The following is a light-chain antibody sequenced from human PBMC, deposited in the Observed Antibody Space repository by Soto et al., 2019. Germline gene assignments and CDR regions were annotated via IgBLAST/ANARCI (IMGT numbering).Light chain of an antibody. CDR3: HHYASSFGT. J-gene: IGKJ1*01. CDR1: QSVGHMF. Sequence: EIVLTQSPDTLSLSPGDRATLSCRASQSVGHMFLAWFQQKPGQAPRLLIFDAYRRATGIPDRFSGSGSGTNFALTISRLEPEDFALYYCHHYASSFGTFGQGTKV. V-gene: IGKV3-20*01. CDR2: DAY.